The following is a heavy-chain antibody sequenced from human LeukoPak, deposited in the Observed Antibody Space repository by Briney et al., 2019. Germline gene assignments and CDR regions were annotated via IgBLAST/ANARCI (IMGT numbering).Heavy chain of an antibody. CDR1: GGSIRSSSYY. CDR2: IYYSDNT. J-gene: IGHJ4*02. V-gene: IGHV4-39*01. CDR3: ARRTSGGGLFDY. Sequence: SETLSLTCTVSGGSIRSSSYYWGRIRQPPGKGLEWSGSIYYSDNTYYNPSLKSRLTISVDTSKNQFSLRLSSVTAADTAVYYCARRTSGGGLFDYWGQGTLVTVSS. D-gene: IGHD3-10*01.